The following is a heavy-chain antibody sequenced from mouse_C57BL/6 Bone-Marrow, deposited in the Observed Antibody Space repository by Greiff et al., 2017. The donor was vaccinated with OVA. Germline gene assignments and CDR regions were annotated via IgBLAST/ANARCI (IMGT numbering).Heavy chain of an antibody. J-gene: IGHJ4*01. CDR1: GYSFTGYY. V-gene: IGHV1-42*01. CDR3: ARGDYYGSSSYYYGMDY. D-gene: IGHD1-1*01. CDR2: INPSTGGT. Sequence: VQLQQSGPELVKPGASVKISCKASGYSFTGYYMNWVKQSPEKSLEWIGEINPSTGGTTYNQKFKAKATLTVDKSSSTAYMQLKSLTSEDSAVYYCARGDYYGSSSYYYGMDYWGQGTSVTVSS.